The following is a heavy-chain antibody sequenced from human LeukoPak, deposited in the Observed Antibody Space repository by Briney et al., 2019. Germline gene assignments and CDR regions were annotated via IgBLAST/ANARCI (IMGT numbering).Heavy chain of an antibody. V-gene: IGHV5-51*01. CDR2: IFPRDSTT. CDR3: AREDFGSGEV. D-gene: IGHD3-10*01. J-gene: IGHJ4*02. Sequence: GESLKISCEVSGYTFTAYWIGWVRQLPGEGLEWVGVIFPRDSTTRYMPPFQGQVTISADKSINTVYLQWRSLKASDTAMYYCAREDFGSGEVWGQRTLVTVSS. CDR1: GYTFTAYW.